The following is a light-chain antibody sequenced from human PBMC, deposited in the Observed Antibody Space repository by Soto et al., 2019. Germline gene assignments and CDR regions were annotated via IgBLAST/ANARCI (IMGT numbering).Light chain of an antibody. J-gene: IGKJ4*01. CDR3: QQDSSWPLT. CDR1: QSVSSN. V-gene: IGKV3-15*01. Sequence: EIAMTQSPATLSVSPGERATLSCRASQSVSSNLAWYQQKPGQAPRLLIYGASIRATGVPATFSGSGSGTEFTLSISSLQAEHLGVYYCQQDSSWPLTFGGGTKVDIK. CDR2: GAS.